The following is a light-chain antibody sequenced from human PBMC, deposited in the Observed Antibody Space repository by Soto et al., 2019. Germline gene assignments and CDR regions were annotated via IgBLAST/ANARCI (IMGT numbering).Light chain of an antibody. V-gene: IGKV3-20*01. CDR1: QSVSSSY. CDR2: GAS. J-gene: IGKJ5*01. CDR3: QQYGSSPTT. Sequence: EIVLTQAPGTLSSSPGERATLSCRASQSVSSSYLAWYQQKPGQAPRLLIYGASSRSTGIPDRFSGSGSGKAFPLTISRLEPEDFAVYYCQQYGSSPTTFGQGPRLEIK.